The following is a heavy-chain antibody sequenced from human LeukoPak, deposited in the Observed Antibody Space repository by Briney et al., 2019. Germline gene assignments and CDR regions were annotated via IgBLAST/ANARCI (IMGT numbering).Heavy chain of an antibody. CDR3: AKGSSIDERYFQH. CDR1: GFTFSSYA. V-gene: IGHV3-30*02. D-gene: IGHD6-6*01. Sequence: GGSLRLSCAASGFTFSSYAMHWVRQAPGKGLEWVAFIRYDGSNKYYADSVKGRSTISRDNSKNTLYLQMNSLRAEDTAVYYCAKGSSIDERYFQHWVQGTLVIVSS. J-gene: IGHJ1*01. CDR2: IRYDGSNK.